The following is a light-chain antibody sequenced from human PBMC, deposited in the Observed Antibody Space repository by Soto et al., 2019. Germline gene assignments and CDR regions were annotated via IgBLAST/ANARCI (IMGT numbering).Light chain of an antibody. CDR2: GAS. J-gene: IGKJ2*01. CDR1: ESGSTNN. V-gene: IGKV3-20*01. CDR3: QQYGSPYT. Sequence: EIVLTQSPGTLSLSPGERATLSCRASESGSTNNLAWYQHRPGRAPRLLIYGASSRATGIPDRFSGSGSGTDSTLTISRLEPEDFAVYFCQQYGSPYTFGQGTKLEIK.